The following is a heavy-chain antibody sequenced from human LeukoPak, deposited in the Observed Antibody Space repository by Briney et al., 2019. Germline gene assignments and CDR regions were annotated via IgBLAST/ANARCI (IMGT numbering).Heavy chain of an antibody. J-gene: IGHJ4*02. V-gene: IGHV1-69*05. D-gene: IGHD3-22*01. CDR3: ARIRSDYYDNSGYYDDY. CDR1: GYTFTSYA. CDR2: IIPNIGTA. Sequence: GASVTVSCKASGYTFTSYAMSWVRQAPGQALEWMGGIIPNIGTANYAQKLQGRVTITTDTSTSTAYMELSSMRSDHTALYYCARIRSDYYDNSGYYDDYWGQGTLVTVSS.